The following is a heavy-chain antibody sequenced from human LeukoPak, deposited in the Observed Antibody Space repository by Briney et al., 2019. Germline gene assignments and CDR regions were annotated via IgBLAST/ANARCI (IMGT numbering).Heavy chain of an antibody. CDR2: ISSSGSRI. Sequence: GGSLRLSCAASGFTFRDYYMGWIRQAPGKGLEWISYISSSGSRIYNADSVKGQFTISRDNAKNSLYLQMNSLRAEDTAVYYCARAFNDAFDIWGQGTMVTVSS. J-gene: IGHJ3*02. CDR3: ARAFNDAFDI. CDR1: GFTFRDYY. V-gene: IGHV3-11*04.